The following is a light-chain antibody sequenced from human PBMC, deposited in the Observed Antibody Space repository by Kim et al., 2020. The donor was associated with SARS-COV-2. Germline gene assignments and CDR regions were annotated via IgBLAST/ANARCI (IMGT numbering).Light chain of an antibody. CDR3: QSYDSSLSGYV. Sequence: RGTNPRTGSSSNIGAGYDVHWYQQLPGTAPKLLIYGNSNRPSGVPDRFSGSKSGTSASLAITGLQAEDEADYYCQSYDSSLSGYVFGTGTKVTVL. CDR2: GNS. CDR1: SSNIGAGYD. V-gene: IGLV1-40*01. J-gene: IGLJ1*01.